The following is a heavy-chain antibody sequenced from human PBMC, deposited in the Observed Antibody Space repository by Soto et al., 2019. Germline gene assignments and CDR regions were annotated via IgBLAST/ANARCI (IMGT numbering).Heavy chain of an antibody. CDR2: IHYTETT. D-gene: IGHD2-2*01. J-gene: IGHJ5*02. V-gene: IGHV4-39*01. CDR3: ARPHCSSSNCPNWFDP. CDR1: GGSISGSSCY. Sequence: SETLSLTCTVSGGSISGSSCYWGWIRQPPGKGLEWIGSIHYTETTYYNPSLKSRVTISVDTSKNQLFLKLSSVTAADTAVYYCARPHCSSSNCPNWFDPWGQGTLVTVS.